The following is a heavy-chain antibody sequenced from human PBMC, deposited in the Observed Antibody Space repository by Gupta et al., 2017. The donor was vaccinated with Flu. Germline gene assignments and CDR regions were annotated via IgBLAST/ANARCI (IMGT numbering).Heavy chain of an antibody. CDR3: AKLSGAGTRYYYGMDV. D-gene: IGHD6-19*01. Sequence: EVQLVESGGGLVQPGRSLRLSCAASGFTFDDYAMHWVRQAPGKGLEWVSGISWNSGSIGYADSVKGRFTISRDNAKNSLYLQMNSLRAEDTALYYCAKLSGAGTRYYYGMDVWGQGTTVTVSS. V-gene: IGHV3-9*01. J-gene: IGHJ6*02. CDR2: ISWNSGSI. CDR1: GFTFDDYA.